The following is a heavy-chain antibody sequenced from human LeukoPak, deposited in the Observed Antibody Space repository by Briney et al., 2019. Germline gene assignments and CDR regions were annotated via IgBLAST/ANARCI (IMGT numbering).Heavy chain of an antibody. CDR3: ARDSAASGMNYYNYYSYMDV. D-gene: IGHD3-10*01. V-gene: IGHV3-64*01. J-gene: IGHJ6*03. Sequence: GGSLRLSCAASGFTFSSYAMHWVRRAPGKGLEYVSAISSNGGSTYYANSVKGRFTISRDNSKNTLYLQMGSLRAEDMAVYYCARDSAASGMNYYNYYSYMDVWGKGTTVTVSS. CDR1: GFTFSSYA. CDR2: ISSNGGST.